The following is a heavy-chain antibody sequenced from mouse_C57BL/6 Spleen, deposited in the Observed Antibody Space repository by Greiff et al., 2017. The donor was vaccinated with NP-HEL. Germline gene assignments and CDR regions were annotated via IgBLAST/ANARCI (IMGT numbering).Heavy chain of an antibody. V-gene: IGHV5-6*01. Sequence: EVKLQESGGDLVKPGGSLKLSCAASGFTFSSYGMSWVRQTPDKRLEWVATISSGGSYTYYPDSVKGRFTISRDNAKNTLYLQMSSLKSEDTAMYYCARHEGYYGSSLYWYFDVWGTGTTVTVSS. CDR1: GFTFSSYG. J-gene: IGHJ1*03. CDR3: ARHEGYYGSSLYWYFDV. CDR2: ISSGGSYT. D-gene: IGHD1-1*01.